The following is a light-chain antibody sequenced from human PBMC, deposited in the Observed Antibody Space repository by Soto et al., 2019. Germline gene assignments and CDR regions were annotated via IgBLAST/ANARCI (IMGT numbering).Light chain of an antibody. V-gene: IGKV4-1*01. CDR2: WAS. J-gene: IGKJ4*01. Sequence: DIVMTQSPDSLAVSLGERATINCKSSQSVLYSSNNKNYLAWYQQKPGQPPKLLIYWASTRESGVPDRFSGSGSGTDFTRTISSLQAEDGAVYCCQQYYRTPPTFGGGTKVEIK. CDR3: QQYYRTPPT. CDR1: QSVLYSSNNKNY.